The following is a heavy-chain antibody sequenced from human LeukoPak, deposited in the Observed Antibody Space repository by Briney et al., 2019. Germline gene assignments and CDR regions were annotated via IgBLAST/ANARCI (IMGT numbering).Heavy chain of an antibody. D-gene: IGHD4-17*01. V-gene: IGHV4-31*03. Sequence: SETLSLTCTVSGGSISSGGYYWSWIRQHPGKGLEWIGCIYYSGTTYYHPSLTSRVAISVDTSKNQFSLKLSSVTAANTAVYYCARSGTVTTWNYWGQGTLVTVSS. CDR1: GGSISSGGYY. J-gene: IGHJ4*02. CDR2: IYYSGTT. CDR3: ARSGTVTTWNY.